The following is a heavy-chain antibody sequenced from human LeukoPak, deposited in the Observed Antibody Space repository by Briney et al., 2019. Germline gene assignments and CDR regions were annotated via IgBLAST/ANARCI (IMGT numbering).Heavy chain of an antibody. D-gene: IGHD6-13*01. J-gene: IGHJ4*02. Sequence: GESLKISCKGSGYSFTSYWIGWVRQMPGKGLEWMGIFYPGDSDTRYSPSFQGQVTISADKSISTAYLQWSSLKASDTAMYYCARHWGSSSWTDYFDYWGQGTLVTVSS. CDR1: GYSFTSYW. CDR3: ARHWGSSSWTDYFDY. V-gene: IGHV5-51*01. CDR2: FYPGDSDT.